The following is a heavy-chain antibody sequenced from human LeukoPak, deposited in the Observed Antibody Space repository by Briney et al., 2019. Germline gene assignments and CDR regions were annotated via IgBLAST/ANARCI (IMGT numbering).Heavy chain of an antibody. Sequence: GGSLRLSCAASGFTFSDYYMSWVRQAPGKGLEWVSVIYSGGSTYYADSVKGRFTISRDNSKNTLYLQMNSLRAEDTAVYYCARGGVFAYAFDIWGQGTMVTVSS. CDR3: ARGGVFAYAFDI. D-gene: IGHD6-13*01. CDR2: IYSGGST. V-gene: IGHV3-53*01. CDR1: GFTFSDYY. J-gene: IGHJ3*02.